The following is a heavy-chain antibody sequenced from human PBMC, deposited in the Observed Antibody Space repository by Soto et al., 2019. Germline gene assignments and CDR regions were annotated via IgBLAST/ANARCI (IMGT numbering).Heavy chain of an antibody. J-gene: IGHJ6*02. CDR1: RDSYTCCC. CDR2: ISAYNGNT. V-gene: IGHV1-18*04. D-gene: IGHD3-3*01. CDR3: ASEVRPTDYDFWSGYYTYFYYGMDV. Sequence: SEAPRDSYTCCCRWSPCHSPEKGLEWMGWISAYNGNTNYAQKLQGRVTMTTDTSTSTAYMELSSLRSEDTAVYYCASEVRPTDYDFWSGYYTYFYYGMDVPGQATTVTVSS.